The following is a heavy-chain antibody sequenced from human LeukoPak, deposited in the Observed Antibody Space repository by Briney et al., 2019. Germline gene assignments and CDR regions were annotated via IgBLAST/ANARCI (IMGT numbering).Heavy chain of an antibody. CDR3: VRGSTDWNGMDV. CDR2: ISADGSYT. Sequence: PGGSLRLSCAASGFTFSSYWMHWVRQAPGKGLVWVTRISADGSYTLYADSVKGRFTISRDNAKNTLYLQMNSLRAEDTAVYYCVRGSTDWNGMDVWGQGTTVTVSS. CDR1: GFTFSSYW. V-gene: IGHV3-74*01. D-gene: IGHD6-19*01. J-gene: IGHJ6*02.